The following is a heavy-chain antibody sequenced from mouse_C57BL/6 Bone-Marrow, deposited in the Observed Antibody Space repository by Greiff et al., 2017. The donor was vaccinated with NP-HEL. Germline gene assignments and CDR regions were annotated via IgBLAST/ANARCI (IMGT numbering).Heavy chain of an antibody. CDR2: IYPRDGST. D-gene: IGHD2-4*01. V-gene: IGHV1-85*01. J-gene: IGHJ1*03. CDR1: GYTFTSYD. CDR3: ARSGRGHDYDKYFDV. Sequence: VKLMESGPELVKPGASVKLSCKASGYTFTSYDINWVKQRPGQGLEWIGWIYPRDGSTKYNEKFKGKATLTVDTSSSTAYMELHSLTSEDSAVYFCARSGRGHDYDKYFDVWGTGTTVTVSS.